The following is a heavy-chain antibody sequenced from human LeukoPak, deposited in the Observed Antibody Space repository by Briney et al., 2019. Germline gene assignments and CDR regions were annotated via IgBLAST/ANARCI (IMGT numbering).Heavy chain of an antibody. D-gene: IGHD6-13*01. CDR2: IYHSGST. CDR3: ARLSSSWYQDWYFDL. V-gene: IGHV4-38-2*02. CDR1: GYSISSPYY. Sequence: PSETLSLTCTVSGYSISSPYYWGWIRQPPGKGLEWIGTIYHSGSTYYNPSLKSRVTISVDTSKNQFSLKLSSVTAADTAVYYCARLSSSWYQDWYFDLWGRGTLVTVSS. J-gene: IGHJ2*01.